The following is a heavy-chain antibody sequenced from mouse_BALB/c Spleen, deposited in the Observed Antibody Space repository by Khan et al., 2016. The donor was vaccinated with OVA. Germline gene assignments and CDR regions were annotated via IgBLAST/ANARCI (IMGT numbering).Heavy chain of an antibody. V-gene: IGHV3-8*02. CDR2: MIYSGNT. CDR1: GDSITSGY. Sequence: EVGLVESGPSLVKPSQTLSLTCSVTGDSITSGYWSWIRKFPGNKLEYMGYMIYSGNTYYNPSLKSRISITRHTSNNQYYLQLNSVTTEDTATYYCARSTYRYAFAYWGQGTLVTVSA. J-gene: IGHJ3*01. D-gene: IGHD2-12*01. CDR3: ARSTYRYAFAY.